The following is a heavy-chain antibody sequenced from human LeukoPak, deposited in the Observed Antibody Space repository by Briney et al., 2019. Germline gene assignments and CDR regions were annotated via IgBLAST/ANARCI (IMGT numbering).Heavy chain of an antibody. V-gene: IGHV4-34*01. Sequence: SETLSLTCAVYGGSFSGYYWSWIRQPPGKELEWIGEINHSGSTNYNPSLKSRVTISVDTSKNQFSLKLSSVTAADTAVYYCARGSGWYFSGIDYWGQGTLVTVSS. D-gene: IGHD6-19*01. CDR2: INHSGST. J-gene: IGHJ4*02. CDR1: GGSFSGYY. CDR3: ARGSGWYFSGIDY.